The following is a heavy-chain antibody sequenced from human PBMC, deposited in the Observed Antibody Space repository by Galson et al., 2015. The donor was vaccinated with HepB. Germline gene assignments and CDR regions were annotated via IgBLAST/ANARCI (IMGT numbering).Heavy chain of an antibody. V-gene: IGHV3-33*08. J-gene: IGHJ6*02. CDR1: GFTFSSYG. CDR2: IWYDGSNK. CDR3: AREFTHCSSTSCYGNYHYYYGMDV. Sequence: SLRLSCAASGFTFSSYGMHWVRQAPGKGLEWVAVIWYDGSNKYYADSVKGRFTISRDNSKNTLYLQMNSLRAEDTAVYYCAREFTHCSSTSCYGNYHYYYGMDVWGQGTTVTVSS. D-gene: IGHD2-2*01.